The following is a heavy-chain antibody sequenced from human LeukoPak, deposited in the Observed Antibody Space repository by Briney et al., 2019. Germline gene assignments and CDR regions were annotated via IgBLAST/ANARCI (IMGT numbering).Heavy chain of an antibody. Sequence: PGRSLRLSCAGSGFMFSSYGMHWVRQAPGKGLEWVAVISYDGSDRYYADSVRGRFTISRDNSRNTLYLQMNSLRVEDTAVYYCARVLVGATSYYYYGMDVWGQGTTVTVSS. D-gene: IGHD1-26*01. J-gene: IGHJ6*02. CDR1: GFMFSSYG. CDR3: ARVLVGATSYYYYGMDV. CDR2: ISYDGSDR. V-gene: IGHV3-30*03.